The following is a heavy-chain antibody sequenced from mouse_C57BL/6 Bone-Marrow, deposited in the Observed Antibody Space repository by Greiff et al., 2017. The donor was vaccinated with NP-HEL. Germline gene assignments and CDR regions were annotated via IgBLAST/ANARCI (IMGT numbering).Heavy chain of an antibody. V-gene: IGHV1-61*01. CDR3: ARNDGYFYFDY. D-gene: IGHD2-3*01. J-gene: IGHJ2*01. CDR2: IYPSDSET. Sequence: QVQLQQPGAELVRPGSSVKLSCKASGYTFTSYWMDWVKQRPGQGLEWIGNIYPSDSETHYNQKFKDKATLTVDKSSSPAYMQLSSLTSEDSAVYYCARNDGYFYFDYWGQGTTLTVSS. CDR1: GYTFTSYW.